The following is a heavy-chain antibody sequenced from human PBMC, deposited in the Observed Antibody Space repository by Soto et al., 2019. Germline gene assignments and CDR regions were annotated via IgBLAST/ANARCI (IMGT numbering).Heavy chain of an antibody. CDR3: ATFPRPYNWVDL. CDR2: IDPMFNTS. D-gene: IGHD3-16*01. CDR1: GGALTSYP. V-gene: IGHV1-69*01. Sequence: QVRLEQSGPEVKKPGSSVRVSCQASGGALTSYPIHWVRQAPGQGLEWMGVIDPMFNTSNLAEKFKARVILNEDSSTKTGYMDITGLRSDDTAKYCCATFPRPYNWVDLWGRGTLHTGSS. J-gene: IGHJ5*02.